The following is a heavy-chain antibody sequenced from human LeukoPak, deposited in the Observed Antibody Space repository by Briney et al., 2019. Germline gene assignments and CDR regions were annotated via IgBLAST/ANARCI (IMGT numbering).Heavy chain of an antibody. V-gene: IGHV3-7*01. CDR3: AKDLTTTVTTAIDC. CDR1: GFTFSSYW. D-gene: IGHD4-17*01. Sequence: GGSLRLSCAASGFTFSSYWMSWVRQAPGKGLEWVANIKQDGSEKYYVDSVKGRFTISRDNSKNTLYLQMNSLRAEDTAVYYCAKDLTTTVTTAIDCWGQGTLVTVSS. J-gene: IGHJ4*02. CDR2: IKQDGSEK.